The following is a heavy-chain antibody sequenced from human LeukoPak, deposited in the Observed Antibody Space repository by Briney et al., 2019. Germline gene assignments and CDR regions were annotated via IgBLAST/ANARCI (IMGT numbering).Heavy chain of an antibody. CDR3: ARDLSTEGNWFDL. CDR1: VGTFSSYA. CDR2: IIPIFGTA. V-gene: IGHV1-69*05. Sequence: GASVKVSCKASVGTFSSYAISWVRQAPGQGLEWMGRIIPIFGTANYAQKFQGRVTITTDESTSTAYMELSSLRSEDTAVYYCARDLSTEGNWFDLWGQGTLVTVSS. J-gene: IGHJ5*02. D-gene: IGHD3-16*02.